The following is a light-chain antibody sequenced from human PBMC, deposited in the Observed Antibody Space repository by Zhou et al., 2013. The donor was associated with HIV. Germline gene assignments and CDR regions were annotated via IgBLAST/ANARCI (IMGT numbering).Light chain of an antibody. CDR2: GAS. Sequence: ETVMTQSPATLSVSPGARATLSCRASQSVSSNLAWYQQKPGQAPRLLIYGASTRTTGFPARFSGSGSGTEFTLTISSMQSEDFAVYYCQQYNNWPWTFGQGTKVEIK. J-gene: IGKJ1*01. V-gene: IGKV3-15*01. CDR3: QQYNNWPWT. CDR1: QSVSSN.